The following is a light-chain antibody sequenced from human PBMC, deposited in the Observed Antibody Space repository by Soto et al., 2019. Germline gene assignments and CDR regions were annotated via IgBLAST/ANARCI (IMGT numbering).Light chain of an antibody. V-gene: IGKV1-33*01. Sequence: DIQMTQSPSSLSASVGDRVTITCLASHDIGNYLNWYQQKPGKAPKLLIYYASNLETGVSSRFSGSGSGTDFTFTISSLQPEDIATYFCQQYENLPRFIFGPGTKVESN. CDR2: YAS. J-gene: IGKJ3*01. CDR1: HDIGNY. CDR3: QQYENLPRFI.